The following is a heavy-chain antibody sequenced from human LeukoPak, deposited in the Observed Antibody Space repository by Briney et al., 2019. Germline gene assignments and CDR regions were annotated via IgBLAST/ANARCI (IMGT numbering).Heavy chain of an antibody. D-gene: IGHD1-26*01. J-gene: IGHJ3*02. CDR2: ITWNGGSI. CDR3: ARVGTGQNAFGI. V-gene: IGHV3-20*04. Sequence: GGSLRLSCAASGFTFSSYSMNWVRQAPGKGLEWVSGITWNGGSIGYVDSVKGRFTISRDNAKNSLYLQMNSLRAEDTAVYYCARVGTGQNAFGIWGQGTMVTVSS. CDR1: GFTFSSYS.